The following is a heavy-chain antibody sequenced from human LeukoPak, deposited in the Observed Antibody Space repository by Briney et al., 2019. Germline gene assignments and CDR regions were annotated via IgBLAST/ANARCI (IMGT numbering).Heavy chain of an antibody. CDR1: GGSISSGGYY. CDR2: IYASGST. V-gene: IGHV4-61*02. D-gene: IGHD2-21*01. CDR3: ARKGPEHLPTYFDH. J-gene: IGHJ4*02. Sequence: SETLSLTCTVSGGSISSGGYYWSWVRQPAGKGPEWIGRIYASGSTNYNPSLSGRVAISLDKSRNHFTLMVTAVTAADTAFYYCARKGPEHLPTYFDHWGRGILVTVSS.